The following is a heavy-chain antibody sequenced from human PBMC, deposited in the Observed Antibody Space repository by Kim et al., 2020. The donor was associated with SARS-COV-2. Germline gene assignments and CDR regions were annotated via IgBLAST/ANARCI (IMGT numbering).Heavy chain of an antibody. Sequence: VKVSCKASGGTFSNYAISWVRQAPGQGLEWMGRIIPILGIANYAQKFQGRVTITADKSTSTAYMELSSLRSEDTAVYYCARVGGSSSSYYYYGMDVWG. CDR1: GGTFSNYA. CDR2: IIPILGIA. J-gene: IGHJ6*02. V-gene: IGHV1-69*04. CDR3: ARVGGSSSSYYYYGMDV. D-gene: IGHD6-6*01.